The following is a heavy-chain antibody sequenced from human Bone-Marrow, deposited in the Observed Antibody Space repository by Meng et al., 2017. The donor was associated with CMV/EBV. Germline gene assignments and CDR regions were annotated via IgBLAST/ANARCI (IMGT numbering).Heavy chain of an antibody. CDR1: GYTFTSYY. CDR3: ARVAITMIGHYGMDV. Sequence: ASVKVSCKASGYTFTSYYMLWVRQAPGQGLEWMGIINPSSGNTNYAQKFQGRVTMTRDTSTSTVYMELRSLRSEDTAAYYCARVAITMIGHYGMDVWGQGTTVPVSS. CDR2: INPSSGNT. V-gene: IGHV1-46*01. D-gene: IGHD3-22*01. J-gene: IGHJ6*02.